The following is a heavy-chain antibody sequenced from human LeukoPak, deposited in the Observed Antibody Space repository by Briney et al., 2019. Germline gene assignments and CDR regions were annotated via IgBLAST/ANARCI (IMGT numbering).Heavy chain of an antibody. D-gene: IGHD5-24*01. CDR2: TYYRSKWHN. V-gene: IGHV6-1*01. J-gene: IGHJ4*02. Sequence: SGPGLVKPSQTLSLTCAISGDSVSSNRASWTWIRQSPSRGLEWLGRTYYRSKWHNDYAVSLKSRISINPDTSKNQFSLQLNSVTPEDTAVYYCSRSDGASDFDYWGQGTLVTVSS. CDR1: GDSVSSNRAS. CDR3: SRSDGASDFDY.